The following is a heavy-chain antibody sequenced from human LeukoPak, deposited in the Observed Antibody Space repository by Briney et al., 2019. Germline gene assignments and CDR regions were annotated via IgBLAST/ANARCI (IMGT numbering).Heavy chain of an antibody. D-gene: IGHD3-16*01. Sequence: PGGSLRLSCAASGFTFSDYWMTWVRQAPGQGLECVANIKQGGSENFYVDSVEGRFTISRDNAKNSLYLQMNSLRAEDTAVYYCARGRHVFTRGQGTLVTVSS. CDR1: GFTFSDYW. V-gene: IGHV3-7*01. CDR2: IKQGGSEN. J-gene: IGHJ4*02. CDR3: ARGRHVFT.